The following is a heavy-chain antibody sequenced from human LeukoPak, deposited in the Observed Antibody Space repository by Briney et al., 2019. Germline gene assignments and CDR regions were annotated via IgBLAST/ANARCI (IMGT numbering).Heavy chain of an antibody. CDR1: GYTFTGYY. J-gene: IGHJ4*02. D-gene: IGHD6-6*01. Sequence: GASVKVSCKASGYTFTGYYMHWVRQAPGQGLEWMGWINPNSSGTNYAQKFQGRVTMTRDTSISTAYMELSRLRSDDTAVYYCARIPLSSSDPYFDYWGQGTLVTVSS. CDR2: INPNSSGT. V-gene: IGHV1-2*02. CDR3: ARIPLSSSDPYFDY.